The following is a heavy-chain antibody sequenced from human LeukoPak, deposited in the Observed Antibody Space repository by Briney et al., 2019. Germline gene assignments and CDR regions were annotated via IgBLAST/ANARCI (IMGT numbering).Heavy chain of an antibody. CDR1: GGSISSYY. CDR3: ARHHRIAALGLGWFDP. J-gene: IGHJ5*02. V-gene: IGHV4-59*01. Sequence: SETLSLTCTVSGGSISSYYWSWIRQPPGKGLEWIGNIYYSGSTNYNPSLKSRVTISVDTSKNQFSLKLSSVTAADTAVYYCARHHRIAALGLGWFDPWSQGTLVTVSS. D-gene: IGHD6-13*01. CDR2: IYYSGST.